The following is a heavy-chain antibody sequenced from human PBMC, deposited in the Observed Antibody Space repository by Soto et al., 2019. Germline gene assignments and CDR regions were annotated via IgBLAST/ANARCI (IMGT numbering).Heavy chain of an antibody. D-gene: IGHD2-21*02. Sequence: PSSTLSLTCRVSFGSISSSSYFCGWIRQPPGKGLEWIGSIYYSGSTYYNPSLKSRVTVSVDTSKNQFSLKLSSVTAADTAVYYCARHPSDFWFDPWGQGTLVTVS. V-gene: IGHV4-39*01. CDR1: FGSISSSSYF. J-gene: IGHJ5*02. CDR2: IYYSGST. CDR3: ARHPSDFWFDP.